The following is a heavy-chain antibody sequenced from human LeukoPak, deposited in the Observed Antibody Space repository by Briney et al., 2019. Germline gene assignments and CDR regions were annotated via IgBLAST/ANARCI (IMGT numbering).Heavy chain of an antibody. Sequence: SGTLSLTCAVSGGSISSNNWWSWVRQPPGEGLEWIGGIFHSGSTNYNPSLKSRVTVSVDKSKNQFSLKLSSVTAADTAVYYCARSVGYCSGGSCSGDAFDIWGQGTMVTVSS. V-gene: IGHV4-4*02. CDR2: IFHSGST. D-gene: IGHD2-15*01. CDR1: GGSISSNNW. J-gene: IGHJ3*02. CDR3: ARSVGYCSGGSCSGDAFDI.